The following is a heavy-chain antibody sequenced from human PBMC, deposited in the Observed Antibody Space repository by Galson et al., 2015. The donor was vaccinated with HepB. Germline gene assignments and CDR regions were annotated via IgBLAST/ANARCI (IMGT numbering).Heavy chain of an antibody. D-gene: IGHD3-16*02. V-gene: IGHV3-30-3*01. J-gene: IGHJ5*02. CDR1: GFTFSSYA. CDR3: ARDSLRFGELSLNWFDP. CDR2: ILYTGSNK. Sequence: SLRLSCAASGFTFSSYAMHWVRQAPGKGLEWVAVILYTGSNKYYADSVKGRFTISRDNSKNTLYLQMNSLRAEDTAVYYYARDSLRFGELSLNWFDPWGQGTLVTVSS.